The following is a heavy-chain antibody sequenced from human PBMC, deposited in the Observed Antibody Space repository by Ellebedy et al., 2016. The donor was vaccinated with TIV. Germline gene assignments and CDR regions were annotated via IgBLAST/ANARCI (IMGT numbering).Heavy chain of an antibody. D-gene: IGHD3-22*01. CDR3: ARARDSSGPPYWYFDL. CDR2: MNPNSGNT. J-gene: IGHJ2*01. Sequence: AASVKVSCKASGYTFTSYDINWVRQATGQGLEWMGWMNPNSGNTGYAQKFQGWVTMTRDTSISTAYMELSRLRSDDTAVYYCARARDSSGPPYWYFDLWGRGTLVTVSS. CDR1: GYTFTSYD. V-gene: IGHV1-8*01.